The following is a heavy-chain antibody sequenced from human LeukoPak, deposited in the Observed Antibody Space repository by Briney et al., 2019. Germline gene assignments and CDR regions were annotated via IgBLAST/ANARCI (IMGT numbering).Heavy chain of an antibody. CDR3: AGGEGDIVVVPAAPRFDY. J-gene: IGHJ4*02. Sequence: SETLSLTCTVSGGSISSYYWSWIRQPAGKGLEWIGRIYTSGSTNYNPSLKSRVTVSVDTSKNQFSLKLSSVTAADTAVYYCAGGEGDIVVVPAAPRFDYWGQGTLVTVSS. D-gene: IGHD2-2*01. CDR2: IYTSGST. CDR1: GGSISSYY. V-gene: IGHV4-4*07.